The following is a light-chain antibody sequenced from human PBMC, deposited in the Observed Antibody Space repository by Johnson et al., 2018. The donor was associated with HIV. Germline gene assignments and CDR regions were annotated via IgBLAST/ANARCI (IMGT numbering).Light chain of an antibody. V-gene: IGLV1-51*02. J-gene: IGLJ1*01. Sequence: QSVLTQPPSVSAAPGQKVTISCSGSTSNIGNNYVSWYQQLPGTAPKLVMHENNKRPSGIPDRFSGSKSGTSATLGITGLQTGDEADYYCGTWDTSLSAYVFGTGTTVTFL. CDR3: GTWDTSLSAYV. CDR1: TSNIGNNY. CDR2: ENN.